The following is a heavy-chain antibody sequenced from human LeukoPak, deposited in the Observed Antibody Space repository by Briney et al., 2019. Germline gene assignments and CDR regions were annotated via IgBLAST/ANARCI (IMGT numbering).Heavy chain of an antibody. J-gene: IGHJ4*02. D-gene: IGHD2-8*01. V-gene: IGHV6-1*01. CDR2: TYYRSKWFN. CDR3: ARMSYDSRPV. CDR1: GDRVSSNSAA. Sequence: SQALSLTCAISGDRVSSNSAAWNWFRQSPSRGLEWLGRTYYRSKWFNNYAVSVKSRITINPDSSKNQYSLHLNSVTPGDTAVYYCARMSYDSRPVWGQGTLVTVSS.